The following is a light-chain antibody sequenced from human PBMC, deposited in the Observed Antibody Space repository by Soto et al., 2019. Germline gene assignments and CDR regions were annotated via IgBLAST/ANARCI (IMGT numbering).Light chain of an antibody. Sequence: QSVLTQPPSVSGSPGQSVTISCTWISSNIGAGYDVHWYQHLPGTAPKLLIYGNTNRPSGVPDRFSGSKSGTSASLAITGLQAEDEADYYCQSYDSSLSGFYVFGTGTKVTVL. J-gene: IGLJ1*01. CDR3: QSYDSSLSGFYV. V-gene: IGLV1-40*01. CDR2: GNT. CDR1: SSNIGAGYD.